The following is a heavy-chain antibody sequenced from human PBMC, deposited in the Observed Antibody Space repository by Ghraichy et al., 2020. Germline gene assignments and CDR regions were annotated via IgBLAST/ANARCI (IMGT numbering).Heavy chain of an antibody. CDR3: ARSFVSGTYYPLYS. J-gene: IGHJ5*02. CDR1: GGSITSYY. CDR2: IHYSGRT. D-gene: IGHD1-26*01. Sequence: SETLSLTCAVSGGSITSYYWSWIRQSPGKGLEWIGYIHYSGRTYYNPSLNSRVTMSMDTSKTQFSLRLSSVNAAETAVYFCARSFVSGTYYPLYSWGQGTLVTVSS. V-gene: IGHV4-59*01.